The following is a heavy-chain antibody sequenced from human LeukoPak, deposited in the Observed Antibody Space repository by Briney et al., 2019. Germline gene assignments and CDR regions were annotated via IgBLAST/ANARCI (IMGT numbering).Heavy chain of an antibody. V-gene: IGHV1-18*01. CDR3: ARDSIGNWNYAPDLYYYGMDV. J-gene: IGHJ6*02. Sequence: ASVKVSCKASGYTFTSYGISWVRQAPGQGLEWMGWISAYNGNTNYAQKLQGRVTMTTDTSTSTAYMELRSLRSDDTAVYYCARDSIGNWNYAPDLYYYGMDVWGQGTTVTVPS. D-gene: IGHD1-7*01. CDR1: GYTFTSYG. CDR2: ISAYNGNT.